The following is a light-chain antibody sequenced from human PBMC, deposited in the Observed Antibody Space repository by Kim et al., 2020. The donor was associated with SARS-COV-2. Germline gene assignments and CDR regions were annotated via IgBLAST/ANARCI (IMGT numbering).Light chain of an antibody. Sequence: EIVMTQSPATLSVSPGERATLSCRASQDIGSGLSWYQQKPGQAPRVLIYVASTRAAGIPARFSGSGSGTEFTLTISSLQSDDFAIYYCQQYGYWRAFGQGTRLEIK. CDR2: VAS. J-gene: IGKJ5*01. CDR3: QQYGYWRA. V-gene: IGKV3-15*01. CDR1: QDIGSG.